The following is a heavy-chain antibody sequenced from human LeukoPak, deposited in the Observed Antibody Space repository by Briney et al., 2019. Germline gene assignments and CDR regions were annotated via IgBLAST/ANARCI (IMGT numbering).Heavy chain of an antibody. CDR1: GYTFTSYD. CDR3: ARVKRVVPAAMFGGVRYYMDV. V-gene: IGHV1-8*01. J-gene: IGHJ6*03. Sequence: ASVKVSCKASGYTFTSYDINWVRQATGQGLEWMGWMNPNSGNTGYAQKFQGRVTMTRNTSISTAYMELSSLRSEDTAVYYCARVKRVVPAAMFGGVRYYMDVWGKGTTVTVSS. D-gene: IGHD2-2*01. CDR2: MNPNSGNT.